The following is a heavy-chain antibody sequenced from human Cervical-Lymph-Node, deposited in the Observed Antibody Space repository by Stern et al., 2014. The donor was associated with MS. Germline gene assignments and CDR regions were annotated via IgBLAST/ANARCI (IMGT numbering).Heavy chain of an antibody. Sequence: VQLVQSGGGLVQPGGSLRLSCAASGFSFSDFYMDWVRQAPGKGLEWVGNSRNKAKSYTTDYAASVKGRFTISRDDSKNSLYLQMNSLKTEDTAVYYCSRDSSGDYWGPGTLVTVSS. V-gene: IGHV3-72*01. J-gene: IGHJ4*02. CDR1: GFSFSDFY. CDR3: SRDSSGDY. CDR2: SRNKAKSYTT.